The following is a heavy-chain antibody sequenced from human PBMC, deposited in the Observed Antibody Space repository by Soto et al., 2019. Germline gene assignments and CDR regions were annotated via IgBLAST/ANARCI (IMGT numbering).Heavy chain of an antibody. V-gene: IGHV4-59*01. Sequence: SETLSLTCTVSGGSISSYYWSWIRQPPGKGLEWIGYIYYSGSTNYNPSLKSRVTISVDTSKNQFSLKLSSVTAADTAVYYCARVEYCSSTSCYGMDVWRQGTTVTVSS. CDR3: ARVEYCSSTSCYGMDV. J-gene: IGHJ6*02. CDR1: GGSISSYY. CDR2: IYYSGST. D-gene: IGHD2-2*01.